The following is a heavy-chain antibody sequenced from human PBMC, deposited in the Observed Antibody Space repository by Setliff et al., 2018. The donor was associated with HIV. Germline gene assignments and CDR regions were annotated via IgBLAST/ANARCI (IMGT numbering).Heavy chain of an antibody. CDR3: ARHARSITMTTDWYFDL. J-gene: IGHJ2*01. CDR2: IYYSGST. Sequence: KTSETLSLTCTVSGGSITNYYWSWIRQPPGKGLEWIGFIYYSGSTNYNPSLKSRVTISVDTSKHQFPLKLSSVTAADTAVYYCARHARSITMTTDWYFDLWGRGTLVTVSS. V-gene: IGHV4-59*08. D-gene: IGHD3-22*01. CDR1: GGSITNYY.